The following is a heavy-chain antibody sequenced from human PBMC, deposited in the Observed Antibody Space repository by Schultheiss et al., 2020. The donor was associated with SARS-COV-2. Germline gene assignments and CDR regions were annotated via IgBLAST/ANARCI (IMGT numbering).Heavy chain of an antibody. V-gene: IGHV4-59*01. CDR1: GGSISGDY. D-gene: IGHD3-3*01. Sequence: SETLSLTCTVSGGSISGDYWSWIRQPPGKGLEWIGYIYYSGSTNYNPSLKSRVTISVDTSKNQFSLKLSSVTAADTAVYYCARGGFFEEGADAFDIWGQGTMVTVSS. CDR3: ARGGFFEEGADAFDI. J-gene: IGHJ3*02. CDR2: IYYSGST.